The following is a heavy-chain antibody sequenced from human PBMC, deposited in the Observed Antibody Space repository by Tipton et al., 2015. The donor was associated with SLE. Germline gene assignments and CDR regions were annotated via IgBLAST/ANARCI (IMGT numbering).Heavy chain of an antibody. CDR3: ARTDWGYYFDY. D-gene: IGHD3-9*01. V-gene: IGHV4-59*01. J-gene: IGHJ4*02. CDR1: GGSISSYY. CDR2: IYYSGST. Sequence: TLSLTCTVSGGSISSYYWSWIRQPPGKGLEWIGYIYYSGSTNYNPSLKGRVTISVDTSKNQFSLKLSSATAADTAVYYCARTDWGYYFDYWGQGTLVTVSS.